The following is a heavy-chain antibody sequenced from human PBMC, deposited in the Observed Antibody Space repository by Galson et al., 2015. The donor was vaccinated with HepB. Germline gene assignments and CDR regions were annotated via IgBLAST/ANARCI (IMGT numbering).Heavy chain of an antibody. CDR3: ARDLGTVYGSGSYYLDY. CDR1: GYMFIGYY. V-gene: IGHV1-2*06. CDR2: INPNSGGT. Sequence: SVKVSCKASGYMFIGYYMHWVRQAPGQGLEWVGRINPNSGGTNHAQKFQGRVTMTSDTSISTAYMELSRLRSDDTAVFYCARDLGTVYGSGSYYLDYWGQGTLITVSS. J-gene: IGHJ4*02. D-gene: IGHD3-10*01.